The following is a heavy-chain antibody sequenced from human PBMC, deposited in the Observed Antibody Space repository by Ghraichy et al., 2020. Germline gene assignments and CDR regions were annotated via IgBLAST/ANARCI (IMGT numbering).Heavy chain of an antibody. CDR3: ARGPAHMDV. CDR1: GFTFSSYG. CDR2: ISGNGDSI. Sequence: GGSLRLSCAASGFTFSSYGMHWVRQAPGKGLEYVSAISGNGDSIYHADSVKGRFTISRDNSKNTLYLQMDSLGAEDMAVYYCARGPAHMDVWGQGTTVTVSS. J-gene: IGHJ6*02. V-gene: IGHV3-64*02.